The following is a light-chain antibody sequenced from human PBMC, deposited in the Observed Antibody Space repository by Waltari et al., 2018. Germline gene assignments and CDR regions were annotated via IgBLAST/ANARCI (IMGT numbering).Light chain of an antibody. CDR1: KRVLYSSNNKNY. J-gene: IGKJ5*01. CDR2: WAS. Sequence: DIVMTQSPASLAVSLGERATINCKSSKRVLYSSNNKNYLAWYQQKPGQPPQLLVYWASPREAGVPDRVSGSGSGTDFSLTISSLQAEDVAVYYCQQYYSTPPITFGQGTRLEI. V-gene: IGKV4-1*01. CDR3: QQYYSTPPIT.